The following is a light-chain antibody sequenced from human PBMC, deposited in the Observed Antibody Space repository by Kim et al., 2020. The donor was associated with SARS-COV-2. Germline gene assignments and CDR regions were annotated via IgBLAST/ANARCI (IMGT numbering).Light chain of an antibody. CDR2: EDN. CDR1: SGSIASNY. V-gene: IGLV6-57*03. CDR3: QSYNRSNVV. J-gene: IGLJ2*01. Sequence: GKTVTISCTRSSGSIASNYVQWYQQRPGSAPTTVIYEDNQRPSGVPDRFSGSIDISSNSASLTISGLKTEDEADYYCQSYNRSNVVFGGGTQLTVL.